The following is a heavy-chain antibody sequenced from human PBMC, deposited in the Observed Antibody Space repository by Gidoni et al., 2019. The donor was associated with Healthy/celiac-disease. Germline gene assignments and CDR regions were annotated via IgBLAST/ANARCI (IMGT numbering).Heavy chain of an antibody. D-gene: IGHD6-13*01. V-gene: IGHV5-51*01. CDR1: GYSFTSYW. Sequence: EVQLVQSGAELKKPGEALKISCKGCGYSFTSYWIGWVRQMPGKGLEWMGIIYPGDSDTRYSPSFQGQVTISADKSISTAYLQWSSLKASDTAMYYCARHPGAGQRYSSRPWDGWGQGTLVTVSS. CDR3: ARHPGAGQRYSSRPWDG. CDR2: IYPGDSDT. J-gene: IGHJ4*02.